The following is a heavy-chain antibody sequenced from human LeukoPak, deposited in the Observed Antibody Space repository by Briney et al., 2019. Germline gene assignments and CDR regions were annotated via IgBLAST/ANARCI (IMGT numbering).Heavy chain of an antibody. CDR2: INPNSGGT. V-gene: IGHV1-2*02. Sequence: ASVKVSCKASGYTFTGYYMHWVRQAPGQGLEWMGWINPNSGGTNYAQKFQGRVTMTRDTSISTAYMELSRLRSDDTAVYYCASGAYDILTGYYSMYMDVWGKGTTVTVSS. J-gene: IGHJ6*03. CDR3: ASGAYDILTGYYSMYMDV. D-gene: IGHD3-9*01. CDR1: GYTFTGYY.